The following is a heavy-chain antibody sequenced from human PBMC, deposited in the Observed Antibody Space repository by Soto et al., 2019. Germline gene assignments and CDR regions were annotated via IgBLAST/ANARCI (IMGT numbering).Heavy chain of an antibody. V-gene: IGHV3-30*18. CDR2: ISYDGSNK. D-gene: IGHD4-17*01. Sequence: WVSLRVCWGAAGVTSGGYGGRWIRQTPGKGLEWVAVISYDGSNKYYADSVKGRFTISRDNSKNTLYLQMNSLRAEDTAVYYCAKDLDYGDFNYFYGMDVWRQGSTVTVSS. CDR1: GVTSGGYG. CDR3: AKDLDYGDFNYFYGMDV. J-gene: IGHJ6*02.